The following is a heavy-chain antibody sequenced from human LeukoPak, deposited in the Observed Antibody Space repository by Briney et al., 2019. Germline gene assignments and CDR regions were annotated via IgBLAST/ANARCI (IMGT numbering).Heavy chain of an antibody. J-gene: IGHJ4*02. CDR2: IYYSGST. D-gene: IGHD6-13*01. V-gene: IGHV4-39*01. Sequence: SETLSLTCTVSGGSISSSSYYWGWIRQPPGKGLEWIGSIYYSGSTYYNPSLKSRVTISVDTSKNQFPLKLSSVTAADTAVYYCARHLRGEQQLSGFDYWGQGTPVTVSS. CDR1: GGSISSSSYY. CDR3: ARHLRGEQQLSGFDY.